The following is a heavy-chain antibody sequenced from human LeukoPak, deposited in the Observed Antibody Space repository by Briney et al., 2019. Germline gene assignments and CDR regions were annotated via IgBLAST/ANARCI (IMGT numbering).Heavy chain of an antibody. CDR3: ARHYTSAMAYFDY. CDR2: ISGSGDST. J-gene: IGHJ4*02. Sequence: PGGSLRLSCAASGFIFSSYAMSWVRQAPGKGLEWVSSISGSGDSTYYADSVKGRFTISRDNSKNTLYLQVNSLRVEDTAVYYCARHYTSAMAYFDYWGQGTLVTVSS. V-gene: IGHV3-23*01. CDR1: GFIFSSYA. D-gene: IGHD3-3*01.